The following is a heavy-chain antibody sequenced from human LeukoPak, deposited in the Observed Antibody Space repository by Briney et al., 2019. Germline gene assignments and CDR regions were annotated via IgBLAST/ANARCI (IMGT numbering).Heavy chain of an antibody. J-gene: IGHJ4*02. Sequence: ASVRVSCKASGYTFTSYGISWVRQASGQGLEWMGWISAYNGNTNYAQKLQGRVTMTTDTSASTAYMELSSLRSEDTAVYYCARGLVGATIRLDYWGQGTLVTVSS. D-gene: IGHD1-26*01. CDR1: GYTFTSYG. CDR3: ARGLVGATIRLDY. CDR2: ISAYNGNT. V-gene: IGHV1-18*01.